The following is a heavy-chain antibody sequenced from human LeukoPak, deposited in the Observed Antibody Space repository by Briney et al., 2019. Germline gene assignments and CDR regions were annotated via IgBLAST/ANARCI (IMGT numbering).Heavy chain of an antibody. CDR3: ALTTIAARRDYYYYYGMDV. D-gene: IGHD6-6*01. J-gene: IGHJ6*02. CDR2: ISAYNGNT. V-gene: IGHV1-18*01. CDR1: GYTFTSYG. Sequence: GASVKVSCKASGYTFTSYGISWVRQAPGQGLEWMGWISAYNGNTNYAQKLQGRVTMTTDISTSTAYMELRSLRSDDTAVYYCALTTIAARRDYYYYYGMDVWGQGTTVTVSS.